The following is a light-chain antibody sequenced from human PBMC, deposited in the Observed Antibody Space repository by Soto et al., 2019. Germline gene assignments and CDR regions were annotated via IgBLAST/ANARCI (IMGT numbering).Light chain of an antibody. CDR3: QLMAT. V-gene: IGKV1-5*03. CDR2: KAS. CDR1: QSISAS. J-gene: IGKJ1*01. Sequence: DIQMTQSPSTLSASVGDRVTITCRASQSISASLAWYQQKPGKAPKPLIYKASSLETGVPSRFSGSGSGTEFTLTISSLQPDDFATYFCQLMATFGQGTKVEIK.